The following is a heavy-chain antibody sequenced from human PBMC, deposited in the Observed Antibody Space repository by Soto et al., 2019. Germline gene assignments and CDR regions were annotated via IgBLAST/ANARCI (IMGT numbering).Heavy chain of an antibody. CDR2: ISGSGGST. V-gene: IGHV3-23*01. Sequence: GSLRLSCAASGFTFSSYAMSWVRQAPGKGLEWVSAISGSGGSTYYADSVKGRFTISRDNSKNTLYLQMNSLRAEDTAVYYCAKDRWELNWFDPWGQGTLVTVSS. D-gene: IGHD1-26*01. CDR1: GFTFSSYA. J-gene: IGHJ5*02. CDR3: AKDRWELNWFDP.